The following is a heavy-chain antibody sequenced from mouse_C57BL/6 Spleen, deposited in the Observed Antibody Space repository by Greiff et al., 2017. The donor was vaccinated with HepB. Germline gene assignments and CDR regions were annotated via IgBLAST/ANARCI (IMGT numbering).Heavy chain of an antibody. D-gene: IGHD2-1*01. J-gene: IGHJ4*01. Sequence: VQLQQSVPELVRPGASVKLSCTASGFNFKNTYMHWVKQSPEQGLEWIGRIDPANGTTKYAPKFQGKATITEDTSSNTAYLQLSSLTSEDTAIYYCAPYDNCSDMDYWGQGTTVTVSS. CDR2: IDPANGTT. CDR3: APYDNCSDMDY. CDR1: GFNFKNTY. V-gene: IGHV14-3*01.